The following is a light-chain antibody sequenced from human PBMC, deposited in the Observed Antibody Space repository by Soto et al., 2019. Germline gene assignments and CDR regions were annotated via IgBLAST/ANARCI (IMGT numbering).Light chain of an antibody. V-gene: IGKV3-20*01. Sequence: IVLTQSPCTPSLSQGARATLSCRASQSVSSSYLAWYQQKPGRAPRLLIDGASSRATGIPDRFSGSGSGTDFTLTISRLEPEDLAVYYCQQYGSRVTFGQGTKVDIK. CDR1: QSVSSSY. J-gene: IGKJ1*01. CDR2: GAS. CDR3: QQYGSRVT.